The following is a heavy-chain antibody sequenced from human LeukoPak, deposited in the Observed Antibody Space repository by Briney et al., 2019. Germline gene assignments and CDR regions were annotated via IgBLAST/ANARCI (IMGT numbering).Heavy chain of an antibody. Sequence: PGGSLRLSCVASGFTFSSYWFHWVRQVSGKGLVWVSRTNEDGSYTTYADSVKGRFTISRDNAKNTLYLQMNSLRAEDTAVYYCVKDKSGARDYWGQGTLVTVSS. D-gene: IGHD6-6*01. CDR1: GFTFSSYW. CDR2: TNEDGSYT. CDR3: VKDKSGARDY. V-gene: IGHV3-74*01. J-gene: IGHJ4*02.